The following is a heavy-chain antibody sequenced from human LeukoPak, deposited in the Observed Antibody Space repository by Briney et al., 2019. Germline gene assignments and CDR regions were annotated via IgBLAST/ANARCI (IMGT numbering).Heavy chain of an antibody. CDR1: GFTFSSYW. CDR3: ARGGYDFWSGYQAGSTFQR. J-gene: IGHJ1*01. Sequence: GGSLRLSCAASGFTFSSYWMSWVRQAPGKGLEWVANIKQDGSEKYYVDSVKGRFTISRDNAKNSLYLQMNSLRAEDTAVYYCARGGYDFWSGYQAGSTFQRWGQGTLVTVSS. V-gene: IGHV3-7*01. D-gene: IGHD3-3*01. CDR2: IKQDGSEK.